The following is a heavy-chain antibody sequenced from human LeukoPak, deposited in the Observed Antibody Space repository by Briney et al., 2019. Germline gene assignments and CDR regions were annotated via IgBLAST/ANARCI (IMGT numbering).Heavy chain of an antibody. CDR3: ATFRLPGEYFQH. Sequence: ASVKVSCRVSGYTLTEVSIHWVRQAPGKGLEWMGGFHPGDDEVLSAQKFQGRVTMTADTSTDTAYMELSSLRSEDTAVYYCATFRLPGEYFQHWGQGTLVIVSS. CDR1: GYTLTEVS. V-gene: IGHV1-24*01. J-gene: IGHJ1*01. CDR2: FHPGDDEV.